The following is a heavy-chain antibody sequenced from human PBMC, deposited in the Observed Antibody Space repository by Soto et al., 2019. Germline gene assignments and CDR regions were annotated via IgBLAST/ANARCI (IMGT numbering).Heavy chain of an antibody. Sequence: GESLKISCKGSGYRFSTFWIGWVRQMPGKGLEWVAIIYPDQSRAMYSPAFQGQVTISVDKSISTAYLQWSSLKASDTAMYYCARHGSYSGYDEFDYWGQGTLVTVSS. CDR3: ARHGSYSGYDEFDY. CDR1: GYRFSTFW. CDR2: IYPDQSRA. V-gene: IGHV5-51*01. D-gene: IGHD5-12*01. J-gene: IGHJ4*02.